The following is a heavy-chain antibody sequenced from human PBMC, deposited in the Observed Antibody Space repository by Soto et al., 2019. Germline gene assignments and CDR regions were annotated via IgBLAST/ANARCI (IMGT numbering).Heavy chain of an antibody. CDR3: ARYYGVRTTYYFDY. CDR1: GYDFSNYW. V-gene: IGHV5-51*01. Sequence: PGESLKISCKGSGYDFSNYWIGWVRQMPGEGLEWMGIIYPGDSDTRYSPSFQGQVTISADKSISTAYLQWSSLKASDTAMYYCARYYGVRTTYYFDYWGQGTLVTVSS. D-gene: IGHD4-17*01. CDR2: IYPGDSDT. J-gene: IGHJ4*02.